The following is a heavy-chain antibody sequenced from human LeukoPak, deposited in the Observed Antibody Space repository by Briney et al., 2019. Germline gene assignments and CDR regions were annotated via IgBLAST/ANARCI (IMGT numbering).Heavy chain of an antibody. V-gene: IGHV1-18*01. CDR2: ISAYNGNT. Sequence: ASVKVSCKASGYTFTSYGISWVRQAPGQGLEWMGWISAYNGNTNYAQKLQGRVTMTTDTSTSTAYMELRSLRSDDTAVYYCARERAYSSGWYVGAFDIWGQGTMVTVSS. CDR1: GYTFTSYG. J-gene: IGHJ3*02. D-gene: IGHD6-19*01. CDR3: ARERAYSSGWYVGAFDI.